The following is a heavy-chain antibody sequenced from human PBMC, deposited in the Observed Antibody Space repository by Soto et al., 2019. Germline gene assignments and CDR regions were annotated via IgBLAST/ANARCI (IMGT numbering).Heavy chain of an antibody. CDR3: ARRGSGSYYDY. Sequence: EVQLLESGGGLVQPGGSLRLSCAASGFTFNNYAMNWVRQAPVKGLEWVSVISGSGDSTYHADSVKGRFTISRDNSKNTLYLQMNSLRAEDTAVYYCARRGSGSYYDYWGQGTLVTVSS. D-gene: IGHD1-26*01. V-gene: IGHV3-23*01. CDR2: ISGSGDST. J-gene: IGHJ4*02. CDR1: GFTFNNYA.